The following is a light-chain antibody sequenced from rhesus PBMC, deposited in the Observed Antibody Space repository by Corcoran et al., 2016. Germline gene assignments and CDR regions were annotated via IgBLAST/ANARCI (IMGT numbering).Light chain of an antibody. J-gene: IGKJ4*01. CDR2: KVS. CDR1: QSLLHSNGNTY. Sequence: DVVMTQSPLSLPVTPGQPASISCRSSQSLLHSNGNTYLSWFLQKPGPPPRRLIYKVSNRDSGDPERFSGRGAGTDFTLKMSSVEAEDVGVYDCMQGTHWPTFGVGTKVEIK. V-gene: IGKV2-58*03. CDR3: MQGTHWPT.